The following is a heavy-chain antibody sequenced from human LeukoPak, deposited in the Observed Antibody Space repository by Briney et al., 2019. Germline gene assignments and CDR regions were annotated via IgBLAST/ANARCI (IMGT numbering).Heavy chain of an antibody. J-gene: IGHJ5*02. V-gene: IGHV3-7*01. D-gene: IGHD4-17*01. CDR1: GFTVSSNY. Sequence: GGSLRLSCAASGFTVSSNYMSWVRQAPGKGLEWVANIKQDGSEKYYVDSVKGRFTISRDNAKNSLYLQMNSLRAEDTAVYYCAISGTVTPAWGQGTLVTVSS. CDR2: IKQDGSEK. CDR3: AISGTVTPA.